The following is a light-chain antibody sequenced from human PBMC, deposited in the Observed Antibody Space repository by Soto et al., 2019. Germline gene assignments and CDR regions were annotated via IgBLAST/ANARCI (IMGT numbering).Light chain of an antibody. V-gene: IGLV6-57*01. CDR3: QSYDATNQV. CDR2: EDN. Sequence: NFMLTQPHSVSASPGKTVIISCTRSSGSIASNYVQWYQQRPGSSPTTVIYEDNQRPSGVPDRFSGSIDSPSNSASLTISGLETEDEADYYCQSYDATNQVFGGGTQLTVL. CDR1: SGSIASNY. J-gene: IGLJ3*02.